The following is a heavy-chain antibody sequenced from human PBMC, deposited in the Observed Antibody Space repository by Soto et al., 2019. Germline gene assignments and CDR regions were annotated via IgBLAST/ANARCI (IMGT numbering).Heavy chain of an antibody. V-gene: IGHV1-69*13. J-gene: IGHJ5*02. CDR2: IIPIFGTA. CDR1: GGTFSSYA. Sequence: SVKVSCKASGGTFSSYAISWVRQAPGQGLEWMGGIIPIFGTANYAQKFQGRVTIAADESTSTAYMELSSLRSEDTAVYYCARSSGSYSHGWFDPWGQGTLVTVSS. CDR3: ARSSGSYSHGWFDP. D-gene: IGHD1-26*01.